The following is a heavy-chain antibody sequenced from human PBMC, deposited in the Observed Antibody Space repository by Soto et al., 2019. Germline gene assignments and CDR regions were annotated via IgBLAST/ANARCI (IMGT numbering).Heavy chain of an antibody. CDR1: GFTFSSYA. J-gene: IGHJ4*02. Sequence: EVQLLESGGGLVQPGGSLRLSCAASGFTFSSYAMNWVRQAPGKGLEWVSVISGSGDSTYYADSVKGRFTTSRDNSKNTLYLQMTSLTAEDTAVYYCAGRSSSWYFDCWGQGTLVTVSS. D-gene: IGHD6-13*01. V-gene: IGHV3-23*01. CDR3: AGRSSSWYFDC. CDR2: ISGSGDST.